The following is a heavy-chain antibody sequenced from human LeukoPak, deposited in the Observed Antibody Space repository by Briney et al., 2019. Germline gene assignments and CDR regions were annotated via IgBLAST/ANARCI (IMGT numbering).Heavy chain of an antibody. V-gene: IGHV3-74*01. D-gene: IGHD3-10*01. CDR2: INSAGSNT. CDR1: GFTFTSYW. CDR3: ARGSGSYGQRALDI. Sequence: PGGSLRLSCAGSGFTFTSYWMHWVRQAPGKGLVWVSLINSAGSNTIYADSVKGRFTISRDNAKSTLYLQMNSLRAEDTAVYYCARGSGSYGQRALDIWGQGTMVTVSS. J-gene: IGHJ3*02.